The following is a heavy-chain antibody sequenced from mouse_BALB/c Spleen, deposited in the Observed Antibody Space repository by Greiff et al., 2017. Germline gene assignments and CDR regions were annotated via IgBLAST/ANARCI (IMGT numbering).Heavy chain of an antibody. V-gene: IGHV1-14*01. CDR3: ARGATTVVALYAMDY. J-gene: IGHJ4*01. CDR1: GYTFTSYV. Sequence: VQLKESGPELVKPGASVKMSCKASGYTFTSYVMHWVKQKPGQGLEWIGYINPYNDGTKYNEKFKGKATLTSDKSSSTAYMELSSLTSEDSAVYYCARGATTVVALYAMDYWGQGTSVTVSS. D-gene: IGHD1-1*01. CDR2: INPYNDGT.